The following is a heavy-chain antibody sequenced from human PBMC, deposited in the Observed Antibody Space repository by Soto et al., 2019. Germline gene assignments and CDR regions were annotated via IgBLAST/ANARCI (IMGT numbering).Heavy chain of an antibody. V-gene: IGHV3-23*01. J-gene: IGHJ4*02. Sequence: GSLRLSCAASGFTFSTYAMSWARQAPGKGLEWVSSISANGGSTYYTDSVKGRFTISRDNSRNTLYLQMTSLRGEDTAVYYCAKDHREIVVVVTGTFDHWGQGTLVTVSS. CDR3: AKDHREIVVVVTGTFDH. CDR2: ISANGGST. D-gene: IGHD2-15*01. CDR1: GFTFSTYA.